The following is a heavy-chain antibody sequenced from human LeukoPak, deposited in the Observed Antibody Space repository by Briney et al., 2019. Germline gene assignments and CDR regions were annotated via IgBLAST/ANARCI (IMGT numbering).Heavy chain of an antibody. Sequence: PGGSLRLSCAASGFTFSSYSMNWVRQAPGKGLEWVSSISSSSSYIYYADSVKGRFTISRDNAKNSLYLQMNSLRVEDTAVYYCARENGWAVRGVIRAFDIWGQGTMVTVSS. D-gene: IGHD3-10*01. CDR2: ISSSSSYI. V-gene: IGHV3-21*01. CDR3: ARENGWAVRGVIRAFDI. CDR1: GFTFSSYS. J-gene: IGHJ3*02.